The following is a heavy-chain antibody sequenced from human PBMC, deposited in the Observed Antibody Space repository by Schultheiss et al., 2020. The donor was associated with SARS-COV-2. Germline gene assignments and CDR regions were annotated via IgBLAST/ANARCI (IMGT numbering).Heavy chain of an antibody. CDR3: AKDRTTVTPSGAFDI. Sequence: GGSLRLSCAASGFTVSSNYMSWVRQAPGKGLEWVSCIYTCGSTNYADSVKGRCTISRDNSKNTLYLQMNSLRAEDTAVYYCAKDRTTVTPSGAFDIWGQGTMVTVS. D-gene: IGHD4-17*01. J-gene: IGHJ3*02. CDR1: GFTVSSNY. CDR2: IYTCGST. V-gene: IGHV3-53*01.